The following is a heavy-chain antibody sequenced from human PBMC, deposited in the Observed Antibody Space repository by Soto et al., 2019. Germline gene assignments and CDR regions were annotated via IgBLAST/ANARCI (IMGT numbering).Heavy chain of an antibody. CDR2: IYYSGST. V-gene: IGHV4-30-4*01. D-gene: IGHD3-3*01. Sequence: QVQLQESGPGLVKPSQTLSLTCTVSGGSISSGDYYWSWIRQPPGKGLEGIGYIYYSGSTYYNPSLKSRVTISVDTSKNQFSLKLSSVTAADTAVYYCARVPRITIFGVDPLGQGTLVTVSS. CDR1: GGSISSGDYY. J-gene: IGHJ5*02. CDR3: ARVPRITIFGVDP.